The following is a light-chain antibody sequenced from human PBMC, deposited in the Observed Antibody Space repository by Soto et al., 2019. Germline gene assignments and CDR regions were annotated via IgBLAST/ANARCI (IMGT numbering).Light chain of an antibody. Sequence: EIVLTQSPGTLSLSPGERATLSCRAIQSVRSSYLAWYQQKPGQAPRLLIYGASIRATGIPDRFGGSGSGTDFTLTISRLEPEDFAVYYCQQYDSTPPITFGQGTRLEIK. CDR3: QQYDSTPPIT. V-gene: IGKV3-20*01. CDR1: QSVRSSY. CDR2: GAS. J-gene: IGKJ5*01.